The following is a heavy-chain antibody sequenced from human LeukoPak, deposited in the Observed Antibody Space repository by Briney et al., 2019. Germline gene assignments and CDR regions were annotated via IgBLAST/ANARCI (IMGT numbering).Heavy chain of an antibody. CDR1: GFTVDCNY. Sequence: GGSLRLSCAASGFTVDCNYMSWIRQAPGKGLEWVSLVYSGGSTYYADSVKGRFIISRDNSKNTLYLQLNSLRVEDTAVYYCARGGGPLTWFDPWGQGTLVTASS. CDR2: VYSGGST. J-gene: IGHJ5*02. CDR3: ARGGGPLTWFDP. V-gene: IGHV3-53*01. D-gene: IGHD3-9*01.